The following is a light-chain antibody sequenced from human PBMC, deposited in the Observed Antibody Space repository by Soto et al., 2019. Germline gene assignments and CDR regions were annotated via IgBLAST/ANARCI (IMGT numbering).Light chain of an antibody. J-gene: IGKJ2*03. V-gene: IGKV3-20*01. CDR3: QQYGSSPYS. Sequence: EMVLTQSPGTLSLSPGERATLSCRASQSVSSSYLAWYQQKPGQAPRLLIYGASTRATGITDRFSGSGSGIAFTVTISRLEPEDFAMYYCQQYGSSPYSFGQGTKLEIK. CDR2: GAS. CDR1: QSVSSSY.